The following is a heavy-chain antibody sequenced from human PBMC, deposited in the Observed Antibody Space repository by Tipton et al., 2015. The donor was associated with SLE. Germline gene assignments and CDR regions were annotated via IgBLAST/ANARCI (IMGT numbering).Heavy chain of an antibody. Sequence: TLSLTCAVSGYSISSGYYWGWIRQPPGKGLEWIGEINHSGSTNYNPSLKSRVTISVDTSKNQFSLKLSSVTAADTAVYYCARGVGTPSGPRDYFDYWGQGTLVTVSS. D-gene: IGHD7-27*01. J-gene: IGHJ4*02. V-gene: IGHV4-38-2*01. CDR3: ARGVGTPSGPRDYFDY. CDR2: INHSGST. CDR1: GYSISSGYY.